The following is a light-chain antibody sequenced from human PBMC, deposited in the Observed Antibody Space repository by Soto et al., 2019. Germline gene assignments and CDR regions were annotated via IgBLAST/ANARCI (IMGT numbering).Light chain of an antibody. V-gene: IGKV1-9*01. CDR1: QGISSC. CDR2: TAS. J-gene: IGKJ3*01. CDR3: PHLNSFSLFT. Sequence: DIQLTQSPSFLSASVGDRVTITCRASQGISSCLAWYQQKPGRAPELLIYTASTLQSGVPSRFSGSGSGTDFTLTISSLQPEDFATYYCPHLNSFSLFTFGPGTKVDIK.